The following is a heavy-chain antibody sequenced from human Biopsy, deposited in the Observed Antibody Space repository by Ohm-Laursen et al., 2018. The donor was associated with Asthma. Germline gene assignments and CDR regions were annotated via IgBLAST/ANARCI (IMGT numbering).Heavy chain of an antibody. Sequence: SETLSLTWTVSGGSISSSSYYWGWIRQPPGKGLERMGSISYTGSAYHNPSLKSRVTISVDTSKNHFSLKLSSVTAADTAVYYCARDLSFYDSSGYYRRWFDPWGQGTPVTVSS. V-gene: IGHV4-39*02. D-gene: IGHD3-22*01. CDR2: ISYTGSA. J-gene: IGHJ5*02. CDR1: GGSISSSSYY. CDR3: ARDLSFYDSSGYYRRWFDP.